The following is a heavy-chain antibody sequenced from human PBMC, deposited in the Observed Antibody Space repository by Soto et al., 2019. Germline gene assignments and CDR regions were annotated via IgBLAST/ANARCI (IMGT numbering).Heavy chain of an antibody. V-gene: IGHV3-11*01. CDR1: GFIFGDYY. CDR2: ISSSGKTI. CDR3: ARENPELGLDTFDI. D-gene: IGHD1-7*01. J-gene: IGHJ3*02. Sequence: QVQLVESGGGLVEPGGSLRLSCAASGFIFGDYYMSLVRPAPGKGLAWLSYISSSGKTISYVDSVKGRFTIARDNAKNSLYLQMNSLRAEDTSVFYCARENPELGLDTFDIWGQGTMVTASS.